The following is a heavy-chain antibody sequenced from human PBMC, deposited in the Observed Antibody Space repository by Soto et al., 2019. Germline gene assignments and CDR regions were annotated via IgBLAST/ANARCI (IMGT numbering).Heavy chain of an antibody. CDR2: ISSSGSTI. CDR1: GFTFSSYE. CDR3: AIDYGGSSGNDY. D-gene: IGHD2-15*01. V-gene: IGHV3-48*03. J-gene: IGHJ4*02. Sequence: GGSLRLSCAASGFTFSSYEMNWVRQAPGKGLEWVSYISSSGSTIYYADSVKGRFTISRDNAKNSLYLQMNSLRAEDTAVYYCAIDYGGSSGNDYWGQGTLVTVSS.